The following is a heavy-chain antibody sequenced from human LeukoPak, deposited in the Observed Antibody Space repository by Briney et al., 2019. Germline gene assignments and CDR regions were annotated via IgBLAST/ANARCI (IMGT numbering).Heavy chain of an antibody. CDR3: ARSGSDFDY. CDR2: IKEDGSEI. V-gene: IGHV3-7*01. J-gene: IGHJ4*02. Sequence: GGSLRLSCAASGFTFTTYWMSCVRQAPEKGLEWVANIKEDGSEIHYVDSVKGRFTISRDNAENSLYLQMDSLRAEDTAVYYCARSGSDFDYWGQGTLVTVSS. CDR1: GFTFTTYW. D-gene: IGHD1-26*01.